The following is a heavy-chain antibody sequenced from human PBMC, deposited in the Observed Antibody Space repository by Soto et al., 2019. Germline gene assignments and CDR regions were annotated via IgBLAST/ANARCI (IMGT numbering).Heavy chain of an antibody. CDR1: GVSFSGYY. CDR3: ARSCSGGSCYRNYYYYGMDV. CDR2: INHSGST. D-gene: IGHD2-15*01. V-gene: IGHV4-34*01. Sequence: PSETLSLTCAVYGVSFSGYYWSWIRQPPGKGLEWIGEINHSGSTNYNPSLKSRVTISVDTSKNQFSLKLSSVTAADTAVYYCARSCSGGSCYRNYYYYGMDVWGQGTTVTVSS. J-gene: IGHJ6*02.